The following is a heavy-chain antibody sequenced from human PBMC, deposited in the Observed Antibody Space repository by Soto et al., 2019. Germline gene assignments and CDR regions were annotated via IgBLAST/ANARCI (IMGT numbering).Heavy chain of an antibody. CDR1: GFTFDDYA. CDR2: ISWNSGSI. V-gene: IGHV3-9*01. CDR3: AKVNGVLTDYYFVY. Sequence: EVQLVESGGGLVQPGRSLRLSCAASGFTFDDYAMHWVRQAPGKGLEWVSGISWNSGSIGYADSVKGRFTISRDNAKNSLYLQMNSLRAEDTALYYCAKVNGVLTDYYFVYWGQGTLVTVSS. D-gene: IGHD4-17*01. J-gene: IGHJ4*02.